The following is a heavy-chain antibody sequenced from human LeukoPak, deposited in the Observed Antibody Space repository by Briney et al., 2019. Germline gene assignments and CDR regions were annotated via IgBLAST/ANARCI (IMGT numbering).Heavy chain of an antibody. J-gene: IGHJ4*02. CDR2: ISAYNGNT. Sequence: ASVKVSCKASGYTFTSYGISWVRQAPGQGLEWMGWISAYNGNTNYAQKLQGRVTMTEDTSTDTAYMELSSLRSEDTAVYYCATIVGATSDYWGQGTLVTVSS. CDR3: ATIVGATSDY. V-gene: IGHV1-18*01. D-gene: IGHD1-26*01. CDR1: GYTFTSYG.